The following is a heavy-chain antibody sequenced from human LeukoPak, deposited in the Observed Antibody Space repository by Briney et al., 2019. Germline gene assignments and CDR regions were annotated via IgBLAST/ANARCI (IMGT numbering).Heavy chain of an antibody. CDR3: ARGGTDYGDYVFDY. CDR1: GGSISSGGYY. Sequence: SETLSLTCTVSGGSISSGGYYWSWIRHHPGTGLEWIGYIFYSGSTYYNPSLKSRVTISVDRSKNQFSPKLSSVTAADTAVYYCARGGTDYGDYVFDYWGQGTLVTVSS. V-gene: IGHV4-31*03. J-gene: IGHJ4*02. D-gene: IGHD4-17*01. CDR2: IFYSGST.